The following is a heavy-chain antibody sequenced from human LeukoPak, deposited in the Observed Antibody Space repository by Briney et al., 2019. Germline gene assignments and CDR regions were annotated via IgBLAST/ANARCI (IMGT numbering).Heavy chain of an antibody. CDR2: ISGSGGRT. Sequence: GGSLRLSCAASGFTFSSYGMSWVRQAPGKGLEWVSAISGSGGRTYYADSVKGRFTISRDNAKNSLYLQMNSLRAEDTAVYYCARAESSGSYYYYYYMDVWGKGTTVTVSS. V-gene: IGHV3-23*01. J-gene: IGHJ6*03. D-gene: IGHD1-26*01. CDR1: GFTFSSYG. CDR3: ARAESSGSYYYYYYMDV.